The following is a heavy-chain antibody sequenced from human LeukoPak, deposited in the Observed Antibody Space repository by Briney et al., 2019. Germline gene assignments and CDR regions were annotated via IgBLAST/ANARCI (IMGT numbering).Heavy chain of an antibody. D-gene: IGHD6-13*01. Sequence: SETLSLTCTVSGYSISSGYYWGWIRQPPGKGLEWIGSIYHSGSTYYNPSLKSRVTISVDTSKNQFSLKLTSVPAADTAVYYCARVYYSNSYDYWYFDLWGRGTLVTVSS. V-gene: IGHV4-38-2*02. CDR3: ARVYYSNSYDYWYFDL. CDR2: IYHSGST. J-gene: IGHJ2*01. CDR1: GYSISSGYY.